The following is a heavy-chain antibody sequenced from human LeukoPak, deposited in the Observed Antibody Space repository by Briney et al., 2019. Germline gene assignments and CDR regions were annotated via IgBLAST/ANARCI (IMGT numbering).Heavy chain of an antibody. Sequence: GGSLRLSCAASGFTFSSYAMSWVRQAPGKGLEWVSAISGSGGSTYNADSVKGRFTISRDNSKNTLYLKMNSLRAEDTAVYYCAKDQERWFEPIYDDSGMDVWGQGTTVTVSS. D-gene: IGHD3-10*01. CDR1: GFTFSSYA. J-gene: IGHJ6*02. CDR3: AKDQERWFEPIYDDSGMDV. V-gene: IGHV3-23*01. CDR2: ISGSGGST.